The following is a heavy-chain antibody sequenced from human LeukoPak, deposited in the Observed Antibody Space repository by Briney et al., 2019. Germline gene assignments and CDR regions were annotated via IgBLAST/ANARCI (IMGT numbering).Heavy chain of an antibody. CDR3: ARLHSTAYYYYMDV. D-gene: IGHD2/OR15-2a*01. Sequence: ASVKVSCKASGYTFTSYDINWVRQATGQGLEWMGWMNPNSGNTGYAQKFQGRVTMTRNTSINTAYMELSSLRSEDTAVYYCARLHSTAYYYYMDVWGKGTTVTASS. CDR2: MNPNSGNT. J-gene: IGHJ6*03. V-gene: IGHV1-8*01. CDR1: GYTFTSYD.